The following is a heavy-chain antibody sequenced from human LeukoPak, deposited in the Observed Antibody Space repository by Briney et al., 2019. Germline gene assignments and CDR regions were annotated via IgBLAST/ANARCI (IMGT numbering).Heavy chain of an antibody. J-gene: IGHJ4*02. Sequence: GGSLRLSCAASGFTFSRNAMTWVRQAPGKGLEWVSAISGGGGSTYYADSVKGRFTISRDNSKNTLYLQMNSLRAEDTAVYYCAKVIKVDSSGYPFDYWGKGTLVNVSS. V-gene: IGHV3-23*01. CDR1: GFTFSRNA. D-gene: IGHD3-22*01. CDR2: ISGGGGST. CDR3: AKVIKVDSSGYPFDY.